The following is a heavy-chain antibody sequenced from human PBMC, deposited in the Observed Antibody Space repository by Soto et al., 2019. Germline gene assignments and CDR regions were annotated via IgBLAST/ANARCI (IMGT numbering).Heavy chain of an antibody. D-gene: IGHD4-17*01. CDR3: ARGPATVTSIYYYMDV. CDR2: IIPILGIA. CDR1: GGTFSSYT. J-gene: IGHJ6*03. Sequence: ASVKVSCKASGGTFSSYTISWVRQAPGQGLEWMGRIIPILGIANYAQKFQGRVTITADKSTSTAYMELSSLRSEDTAVYYCARGPATVTSIYYYMDVWGKGTTVTVSS. V-gene: IGHV1-69*02.